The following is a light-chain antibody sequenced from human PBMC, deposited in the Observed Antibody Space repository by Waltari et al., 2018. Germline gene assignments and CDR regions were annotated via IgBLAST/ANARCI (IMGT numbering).Light chain of an antibody. CDR2: GEN. CDR3: NSRDTSGNLPVA. J-gene: IGLJ2*01. CDR1: SLRSYY. Sequence: SSELTQDPAVSVALGQTVRITCQGDSLRSYYARWFQHEAGQAPILVIYGENSRRSGIPDRFSGSSSGNTATLTITGTQAEDEADYYCNSRDTSGNLPVAFGGGTKLTVL. V-gene: IGLV3-19*01.